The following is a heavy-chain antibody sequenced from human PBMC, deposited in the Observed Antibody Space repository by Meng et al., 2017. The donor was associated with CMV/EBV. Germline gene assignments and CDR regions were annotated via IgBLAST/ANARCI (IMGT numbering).Heavy chain of an antibody. D-gene: IGHD3-3*01. CDR2: ITPMSGGT. CDR1: GYTFTGYY. J-gene: IGHJ4*02. CDR3: ARGNNWDRLLDF. V-gene: IGHV1-2*02. Sequence: ASVKVSCKASGYTFTGYYIHWVRQAPGHGLEWMGWITPMSGGTNYAQNLQDRVTMTRDTSTNTAYMELSRVRSDDTAVYYCARGNNWDRLLDFWGQGTLVTVSS.